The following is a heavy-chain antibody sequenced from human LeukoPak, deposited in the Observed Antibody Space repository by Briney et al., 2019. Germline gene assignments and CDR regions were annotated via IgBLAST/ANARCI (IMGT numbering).Heavy chain of an antibody. CDR2: IYTSGST. V-gene: IGHV4-4*09. J-gene: IGHJ4*02. D-gene: IGHD2-21*02. CDR3: ARGRMTLGY. CDR1: GGSISSYY. Sequence: PPETLSLTCTVSGGSISSYYWSWIRQPPGKGLEWIGYIYTSGSTNYNPSLKSRVTISVDTSKNQFSLKLSSVTAADTAVYYCARGRMTLGYWGQGTLVTVSS.